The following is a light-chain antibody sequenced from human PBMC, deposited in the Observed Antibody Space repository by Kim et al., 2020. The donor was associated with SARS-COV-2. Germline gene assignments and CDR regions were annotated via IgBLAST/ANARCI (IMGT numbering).Light chain of an antibody. CDR3: SSYTSSSLWV. CDR2: DVS. V-gene: IGLV2-14*04. J-gene: IGLJ3*02. CDR1: SRDVGGYKY. Sequence: GRSITIYCTGTSRDVGGYKYVSWYQQHPGKAPKLVIYDVSKRPSGVSNRFSGSKSGNTASLTISGLQAEDEADYYCSSYTSSSLWVFGGGTQLTVL.